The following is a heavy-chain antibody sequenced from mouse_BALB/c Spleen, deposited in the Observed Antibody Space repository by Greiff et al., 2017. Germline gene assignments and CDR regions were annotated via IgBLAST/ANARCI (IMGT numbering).Heavy chain of an antibody. Sequence: VQLQQSAAELARPGASVKMSCTASGYTFTSYTMHWVRQRPGQGLEWIGYINPSSGYTEYNQKFKDKTTLTADKSSSTAYMQLSSLTSEDTAVYYCAGKTVRGDYWGQGTTLTVSS. CDR2: INPSSGYT. J-gene: IGHJ2*01. CDR3: AGKTVRGDY. CDR1: GYTFTSYT. V-gene: IGHV1-4*02. D-gene: IGHD1-1*01.